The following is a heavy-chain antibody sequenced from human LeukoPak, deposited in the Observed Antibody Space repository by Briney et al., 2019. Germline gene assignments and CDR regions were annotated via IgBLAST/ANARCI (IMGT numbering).Heavy chain of an antibody. V-gene: IGHV3-7*03. D-gene: IGHD3-22*01. Sequence: PGGSLRLSCAASGFTLSRYWMSWVRQVPRKGLEWVANIKQDGSEKYYVDSVKGRFTISRDNAKNSLYLQMNSLRAEDAAVYYCARDKGDYDTSGSLFVFGGQGTLVTVSS. CDR2: IKQDGSEK. J-gene: IGHJ4*02. CDR3: ARDKGDYDTSGSLFVF. CDR1: GFTLSRYW.